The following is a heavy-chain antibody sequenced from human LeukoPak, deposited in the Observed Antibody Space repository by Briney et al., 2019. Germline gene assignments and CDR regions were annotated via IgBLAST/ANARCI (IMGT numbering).Heavy chain of an antibody. CDR1: GFIFRNYA. V-gene: IGHV3-23*01. Sequence: PGGSLRLSCAASGFIFRNYAMRWVRQAPGKGLEWVSAISGGGGDRFYADSVKGRFTISRDNSKNTLYLQMSSLRVEDTAVYYCGKAEAGTYYFDHWGQGTLVTVSS. D-gene: IGHD6-19*01. CDR3: GKAEAGTYYFDH. CDR2: ISGGGGDR. J-gene: IGHJ4*02.